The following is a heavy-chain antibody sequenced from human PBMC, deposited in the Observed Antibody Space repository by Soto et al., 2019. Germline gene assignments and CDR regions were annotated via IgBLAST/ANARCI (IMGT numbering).Heavy chain of an antibody. D-gene: IGHD1-1*01. CDR1: GGSISSYY. V-gene: IGHV4-59*01. Sequence: PETLSLTCTVSGGSISSYYWSWIRQPPGKGLEWIGYIYYSGSTNYNPSLKSRVTISVDTSKNQFSLKLSSVTAADTAVYYCARGNMMLYYFDYWGQGTLVTVS. J-gene: IGHJ4*02. CDR3: ARGNMMLYYFDY. CDR2: IYYSGST.